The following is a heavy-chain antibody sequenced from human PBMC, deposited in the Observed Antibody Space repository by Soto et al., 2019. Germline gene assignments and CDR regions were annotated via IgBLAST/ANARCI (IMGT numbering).Heavy chain of an antibody. J-gene: IGHJ4*02. Sequence: PGGSLRLSCAASGFTFSSYWMSWVRQAPGKGLEWVANIKQDGSEKYYVDSVKGRFTISRDNAKNSLYLQMNSLRAEDTAVYYCAREPPTCGSDCYFLDYWGQGTLVTVSS. D-gene: IGHD2-21*02. CDR1: GFTFSSYW. CDR2: IKQDGSEK. CDR3: AREPPTCGSDCYFLDY. V-gene: IGHV3-7*01.